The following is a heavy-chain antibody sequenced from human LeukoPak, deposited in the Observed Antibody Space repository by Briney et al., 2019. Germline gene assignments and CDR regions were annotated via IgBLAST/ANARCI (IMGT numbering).Heavy chain of an antibody. CDR2: ISGGGGGT. CDR1: EFTFSSYG. V-gene: IGHV3-23*01. CDR3: AKIVRSNSGWPLDY. J-gene: IGHJ4*02. D-gene: IGHD6-19*01. Sequence: GGTLRLFCAASEFTFSSYGMTWVRQAPGKGLEWVSTISGGGGGTYYADAVKGRFTISSDNSKNTLYLQMNSLSAEDTAIYYCAKIVRSNSGWPLDYWGQGTLVTVSS.